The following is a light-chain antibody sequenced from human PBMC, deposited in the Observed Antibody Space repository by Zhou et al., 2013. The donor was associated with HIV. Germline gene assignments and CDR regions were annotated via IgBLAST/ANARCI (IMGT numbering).Light chain of an antibody. CDR2: GVS. CDR1: QSISGY. Sequence: DIQMTQSPSSLSASVGDRVTFTCRASQSISGYLNWYQHKPGKAPNLLIYGVSRLQSGVPSRFSGSGSGTDFTLTISSLKPEDFATYYCQQSYGSTPFTFGPGTKVDIK. CDR3: QQSYGSTPFT. V-gene: IGKV1-39*01. J-gene: IGKJ3*01.